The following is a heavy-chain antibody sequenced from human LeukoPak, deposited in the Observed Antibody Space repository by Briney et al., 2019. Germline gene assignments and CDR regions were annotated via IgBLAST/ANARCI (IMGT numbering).Heavy chain of an antibody. Sequence: PGGSLRLSCAASGFTFSSYWMTWVRQAPGKGLEWVANIKQDGSEKYYVDSVKGRFTIFRDNAKHSLFLQMNSLRAEDTAVYYCARDYRYTYDYWGQGTLVTVSS. CDR2: IKQDGSEK. CDR1: GFTFSSYW. J-gene: IGHJ4*02. V-gene: IGHV3-7*01. D-gene: IGHD5-18*01. CDR3: ARDYRYTYDY.